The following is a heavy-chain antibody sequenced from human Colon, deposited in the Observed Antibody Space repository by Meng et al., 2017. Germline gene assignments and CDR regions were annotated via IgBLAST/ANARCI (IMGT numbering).Heavy chain of an antibody. V-gene: IGHV4-39*07. J-gene: IGHJ4*01. CDR1: GGSISSSTYY. CDR3: AREIGARMGSIY. Sequence: SETLSLTCTVSGGSISSSTYYWGWLRQPAGKGLEWIGSIYYGRATYSNPSLKSRVTISVDTSKNQFSLTLTSVTAADTAVYYCAREIGARMGSIYGGQGKVVTVSS. D-gene: IGHD6-6*01. CDR2: IYYGRAT.